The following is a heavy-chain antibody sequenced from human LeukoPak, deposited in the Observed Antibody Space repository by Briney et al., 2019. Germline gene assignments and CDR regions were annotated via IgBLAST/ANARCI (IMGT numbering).Heavy chain of an antibody. V-gene: IGHV3-15*01. D-gene: IGHD4-17*01. Sequence: PGGSLRLSCTVSGFIFSNAWMTWVRQAPGKGLEWVGLIKSEVDGGTADYAAPVKGRFTISRDDSQKTLYLQMNSLKTEDTAVYYCITVTTVTTLSDTFLVHYYYSYMDVWGKGTTVTISS. J-gene: IGHJ6*03. CDR2: IKSEVDGGTA. CDR3: ITVTTVTTLSDTFLVHYYYSYMDV. CDR1: GFIFSNAW.